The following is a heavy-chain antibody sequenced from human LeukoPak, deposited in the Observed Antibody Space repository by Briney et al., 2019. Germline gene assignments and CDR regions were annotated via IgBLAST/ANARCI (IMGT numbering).Heavy chain of an antibody. V-gene: IGHV4-61*02. CDR3: ARDREVVSRDYYYYMDV. J-gene: IGHJ6*03. CDR1: GGSISSGSYC. Sequence: SETLSLTCTVSGGSISSGSYCWSWIRQPAGKGLEWIGRSYSSGSTNYNPSLKSRVTISVDTSKNQFSLKLSSVTAADTAVYYCARDREVVSRDYYYYMDVWGKGTTVTVSS. D-gene: IGHD3-22*01. CDR2: SYSSGST.